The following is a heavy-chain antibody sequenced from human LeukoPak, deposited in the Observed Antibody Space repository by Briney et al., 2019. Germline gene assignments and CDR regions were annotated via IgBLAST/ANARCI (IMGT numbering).Heavy chain of an antibody. D-gene: IGHD2-2*02. CDR2: IYYSGST. Sequence: PSEALSLTCTVSGGSISSSSYYWGWIRQPPGKGLEWIGSIYYSGSTYDNPSLRSRVTITVDTSKNQFSLKLSSVTAADTAVYYCARGRYCSSTSCHRSLGKFKNNWFDPWGQGTLVTVSS. CDR3: ARGRYCSSTSCHRSLGKFKNNWFDP. CDR1: GGSISSSSYY. V-gene: IGHV4-39*07. J-gene: IGHJ5*02.